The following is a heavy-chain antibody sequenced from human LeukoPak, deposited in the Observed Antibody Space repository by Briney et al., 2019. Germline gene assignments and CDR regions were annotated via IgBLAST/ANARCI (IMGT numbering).Heavy chain of an antibody. CDR1: GGSISSGDYY. D-gene: IGHD4-11*01. V-gene: IGHV4-30-4*08. CDR2: LYYSGST. Sequence: SQTLSLTCTVSGGSISSGDYYWSWIRQPPGKGLEWIGYLYYSGSTYYNPSLKSRVTISVDTSKNQFSLKLSSVTAADTAVYYCARETTYSNPRRGGSNWFDPWGQGTLVTVSS. CDR3: ARETTYSNPRRGGSNWFDP. J-gene: IGHJ5*02.